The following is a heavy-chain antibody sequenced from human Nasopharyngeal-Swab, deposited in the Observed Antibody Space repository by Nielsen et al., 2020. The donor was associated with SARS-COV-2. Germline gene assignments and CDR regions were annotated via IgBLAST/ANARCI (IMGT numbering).Heavy chain of an antibody. D-gene: IGHD4-17*01. CDR3: ARDYGDFDVDD. J-gene: IGHJ1*01. Sequence: GGYLKISCAASGFTVSSNFMSWVRQAPGKGLDWVSVNVSGGSKYYAASVKGRFTISRDKSKNTLDLQMNSLRAQDTAVYYCARDYGDFDVDDWGQGTLVTVSS. CDR2: NVSGGSK. CDR1: GFTVSSNF. V-gene: IGHV3-53*01.